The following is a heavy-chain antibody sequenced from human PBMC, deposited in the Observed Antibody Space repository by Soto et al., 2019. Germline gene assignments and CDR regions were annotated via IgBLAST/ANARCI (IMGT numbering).Heavy chain of an antibody. CDR3: TRDRDGWEN. CDR1: GFIFSTHD. Sequence: EVQLVESGGSLVQPGGSLRLSCTASGFIFSTHDFHWVRQATGKGLEWVSSVSTVNDIYYADSVKGRFTLSRENAKTSVYLQMNNLRVEDSAVYYFTRDRDGWENWGQGTRVTVS. J-gene: IGHJ4*01. CDR2: VSTVNDI. D-gene: IGHD6-19*01. V-gene: IGHV3-13*01.